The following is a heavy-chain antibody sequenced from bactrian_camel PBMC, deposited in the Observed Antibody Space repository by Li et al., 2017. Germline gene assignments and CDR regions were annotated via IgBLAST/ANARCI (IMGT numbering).Heavy chain of an antibody. CDR2: LWTLPTNT. CDR3: VDKGGSCSTRMDDFPY. CDR1: GLSLRTHC. D-gene: IGHD5*01. J-gene: IGHJ6*01. V-gene: IGHV3-2*01. Sequence: VQLVESGGGSVQAGGSLRLSCARSGLSLRTHCTGWFRQAPGKERERVTTLWTLPTNTLSAYGDSVKGRFTISQDNTENTLYLQMNTLRLEDTGMYYCVDKGGSCSTRMDDFPYRGQGTQVTVS.